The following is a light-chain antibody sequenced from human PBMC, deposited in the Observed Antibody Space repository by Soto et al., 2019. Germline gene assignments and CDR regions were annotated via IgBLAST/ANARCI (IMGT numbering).Light chain of an antibody. V-gene: IGLV2-14*01. Sequence: QSALTQPASVSGSPGQSITISCIGAISDINTSRYVSWYQQHPGKAPKLLIYEVSIRPSGVSSRFSGSKSANTASLTISGLQPEDEADYFCSSDVSGYSLGVFGGGTKLTVL. CDR3: SSDVSGYSLGV. J-gene: IGLJ3*02. CDR2: EVS. CDR1: ISDINTSRY.